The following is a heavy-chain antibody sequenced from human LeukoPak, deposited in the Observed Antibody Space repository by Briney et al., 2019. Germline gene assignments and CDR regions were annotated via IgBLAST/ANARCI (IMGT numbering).Heavy chain of an antibody. Sequence: PGGSLRLSCAASGFIFSNYAIHWVRQAPGKGLEWVAVVSFDGSNKYYADSVKGRFTISRDNSKNTLNLQMNGLRAEDTAVYYCARVRYDFWRGYGGDAFDIWGQGTMVTVSS. CDR3: ARVRYDFWRGYGGDAFDI. V-gene: IGHV3-30-3*01. D-gene: IGHD3-3*01. CDR2: VSFDGSNK. CDR1: GFIFSNYA. J-gene: IGHJ3*02.